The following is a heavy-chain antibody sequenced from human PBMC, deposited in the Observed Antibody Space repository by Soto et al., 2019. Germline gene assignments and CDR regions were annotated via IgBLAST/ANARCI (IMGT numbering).Heavy chain of an antibody. CDR1: GFTFSSYE. V-gene: IGHV3-48*03. J-gene: IGHJ4*02. CDR2: ISSSGDTI. Sequence: GGSLRLSCGASGFTFSSYEMNWVRQAPGRGLEWVSYISSSGDTINYADSVKGRFTISRDNAKNSLYLQMNSLRAEDTAVYYCARSITPFDYWGQGTPVTVSS. D-gene: IGHD3-10*01. CDR3: ARSITPFDY.